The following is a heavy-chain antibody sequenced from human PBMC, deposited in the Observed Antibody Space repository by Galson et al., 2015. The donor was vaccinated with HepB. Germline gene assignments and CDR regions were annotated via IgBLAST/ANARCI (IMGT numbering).Heavy chain of an antibody. CDR3: ASATALWFGAPGWFDP. J-gene: IGHJ5*02. V-gene: IGHV4-59*01. CDR2: IYYSGST. CDR1: GGSISSYY. D-gene: IGHD3-10*01. Sequence: ETLSLTCTVSGGSISSYYWSWIRQPPGKGLEWIGYIYYSGSTNYNPSLKSRVTISVDTSKNQFSLKLLSVTAADTAVYYCASATALWFGAPGWFDPWGQGTLVTVSS.